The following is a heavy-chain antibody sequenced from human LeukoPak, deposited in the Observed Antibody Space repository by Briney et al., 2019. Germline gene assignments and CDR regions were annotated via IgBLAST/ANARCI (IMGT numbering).Heavy chain of an antibody. CDR3: AGDIVVVPAAMGDVFDI. J-gene: IGHJ3*02. Sequence: SVKVSCKPSGGTFSIHSISWVRQAPAQGLEWLGRIIPILGIANYAQKFQGRVTITADKSTSTAYMELSSLRSEDTGVYYCAGDIVVVPAAMGDVFDIWGQGTMVTVSS. V-gene: IGHV1-69*04. CDR2: IIPILGIA. CDR1: GGTFSIHS. D-gene: IGHD2-2*01.